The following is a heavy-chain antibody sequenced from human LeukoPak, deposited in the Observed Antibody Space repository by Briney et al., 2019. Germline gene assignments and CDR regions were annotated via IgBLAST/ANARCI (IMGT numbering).Heavy chain of an antibody. D-gene: IGHD2-2*03. Sequence: PGGSLRLSCAASGFTFSDYGMPWVRQAPGKGLEWVAVISYDGSNKYYADSVKGRFTISRDNSKNTLYLQMNSLRAEDTAVYYCAKAPGYCSSTSCSFDYWGQGTLVTVSS. V-gene: IGHV3-30*18. CDR1: GFTFSDYG. J-gene: IGHJ4*02. CDR3: AKAPGYCSSTSCSFDY. CDR2: ISYDGSNK.